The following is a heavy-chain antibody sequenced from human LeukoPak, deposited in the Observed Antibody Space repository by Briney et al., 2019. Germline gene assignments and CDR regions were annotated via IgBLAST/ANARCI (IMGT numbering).Heavy chain of an antibody. J-gene: IGHJ6*02. D-gene: IGHD3-10*01. CDR2: IYYSGST. V-gene: IGHV4-59*01. CDR3: ARDRSSGSSIYYYYGMDV. CDR1: GGSISSYY. Sequence: SETLSLTCTVSGGSISSYYWSWIRQSPGKGLERIGYIYYSGSTNYNPSLKSRVIISVDTSKNQFSLKVSSVTAADTAVYYCARDRSSGSSIYYYYGMDVWGQGTTVTVSS.